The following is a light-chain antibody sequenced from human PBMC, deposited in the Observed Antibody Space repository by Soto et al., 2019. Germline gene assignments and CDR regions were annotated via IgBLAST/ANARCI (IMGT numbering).Light chain of an antibody. J-gene: IGKJ4*01. CDR1: QGISSA. Sequence: AIQLTQSPSSLSASVGARVTITCRASQGISSALAWYQKKPGKAPKLLIYDASSLESGVPSRFSGSGSGTDFTLTISSLQPEDFATYYCQQFNSYPLTFGGGTKVEIK. CDR2: DAS. V-gene: IGKV1-13*02. CDR3: QQFNSYPLT.